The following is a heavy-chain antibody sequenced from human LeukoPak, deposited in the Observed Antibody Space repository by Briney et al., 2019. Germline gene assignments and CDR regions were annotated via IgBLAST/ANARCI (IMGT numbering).Heavy chain of an antibody. CDR2: ISTYNGNT. CDR1: GYSFTSSG. D-gene: IGHD6-6*01. V-gene: IGHV1-18*01. Sequence: ASVKVSCKASGYSFTSSGINWVRQAPGQGLEWMGWISTYNGNTNYAQKFQGRVTMTRDTSISTAYMELSRLRSDDTAVYYCACGGDSSSPDYWGQGTLVTVSS. J-gene: IGHJ4*02. CDR3: ACGGDSSSPDY.